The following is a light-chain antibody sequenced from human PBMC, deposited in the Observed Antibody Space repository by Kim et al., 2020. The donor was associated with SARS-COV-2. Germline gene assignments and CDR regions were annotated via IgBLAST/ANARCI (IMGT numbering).Light chain of an antibody. CDR3: ASYDSGPTAWV. CDR1: NSTTVAGYN. V-gene: IGLV1-40*01. J-gene: IGLJ3*02. CDR2: TDN. Sequence: RGIVTCFASNSTTVAGYNVKWYQQLPGTAPRLLMHTDNHRPSGVPDRFAGSKSGTSASLAITGLQAEDEADYFCASYDSGPTAWVFGAGTKLTVL.